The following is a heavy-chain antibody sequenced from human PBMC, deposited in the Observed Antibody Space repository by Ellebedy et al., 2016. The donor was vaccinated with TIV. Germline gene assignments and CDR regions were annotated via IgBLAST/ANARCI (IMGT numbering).Heavy chain of an antibody. J-gene: IGHJ6*02. D-gene: IGHD6-19*01. CDR1: GFTFGTYG. Sequence: GGSLRLSXAASGFTFGTYGMHWVRQAPGKGLEWVAVIWYDGSNKYYADSVKGRSTISRDNSKNTLYLQMNSLRVEDTAVYYCARDPGIAVTGGGYGMDVWGQGTTVTVSS. V-gene: IGHV3-33*01. CDR2: IWYDGSNK. CDR3: ARDPGIAVTGGGYGMDV.